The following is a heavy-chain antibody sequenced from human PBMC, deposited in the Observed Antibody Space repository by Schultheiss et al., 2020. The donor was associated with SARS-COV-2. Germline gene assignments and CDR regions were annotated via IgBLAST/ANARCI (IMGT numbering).Heavy chain of an antibody. CDR2: ISYTGIT. D-gene: IGHD3-10*01. V-gene: IGHV4-59*01. J-gene: IGHJ4*02. CDR1: GSSITGFF. Sequence: SETLSLTCSVSGSSITGFFWTWIRQPPGKGLEWIGYISYTGITKYSPSLKSRIPISVDTSKKQFSLRLGSVTAADTAVYYCARAARVEQLFSVRGGHLDYWGRGTQVTVSS. CDR3: ARAARVEQLFSVRGGHLDY.